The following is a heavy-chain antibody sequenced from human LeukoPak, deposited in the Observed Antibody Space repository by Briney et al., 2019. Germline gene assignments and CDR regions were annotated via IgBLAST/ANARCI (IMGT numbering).Heavy chain of an antibody. CDR1: GYSFTTYW. D-gene: IGHD2-21*02. J-gene: IGHJ4*02. CDR3: ARLVVVTAIPLYYFDY. V-gene: IGHV5-51*01. Sequence: GESLQISCKGSGYSFTTYWIGWVRQMPGKGLEWMGIIYPGDSDTRYSPSFRGQVTISADKSISTAYLQWSSLKASDTAMYYCARLVVVTAIPLYYFDYWGQGTLVTVSS. CDR2: IYPGDSDT.